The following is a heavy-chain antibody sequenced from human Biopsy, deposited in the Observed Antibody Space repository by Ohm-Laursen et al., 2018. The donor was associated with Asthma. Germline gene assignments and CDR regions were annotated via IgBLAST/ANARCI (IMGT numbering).Heavy chain of an antibody. D-gene: IGHD1-26*01. CDR2: VYSSGST. Sequence: SDTLSLTCPVSGGSTSSEDYYWTWIRLPPGKGLEWVGYVYSSGSTYYNPSLDSRVMISLDTSKNQFSLSLSSVTAADTAVYFCARDLGIVGATPDGFNIWGQGTLVTVSS. V-gene: IGHV4-30-4*02. J-gene: IGHJ3*02. CDR3: ARDLGIVGATPDGFNI. CDR1: GGSTSSEDYY.